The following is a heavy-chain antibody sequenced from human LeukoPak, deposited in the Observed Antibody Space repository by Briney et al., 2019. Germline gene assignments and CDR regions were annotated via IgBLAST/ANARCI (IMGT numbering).Heavy chain of an antibody. CDR1: GFTFSTYA. J-gene: IGHJ3*02. Sequence: GGSLRLSCAASGFTFSTYAMSWVHQAPGKGLEWVSSISSSSSYIYYADSVKGRFTISRDNAKNSLYLQMNSLRAEDTAVYYCARITIFGVVTDAFDIWGQGTMVTVSS. V-gene: IGHV3-21*01. D-gene: IGHD3-3*01. CDR3: ARITIFGVVTDAFDI. CDR2: ISSSSSYI.